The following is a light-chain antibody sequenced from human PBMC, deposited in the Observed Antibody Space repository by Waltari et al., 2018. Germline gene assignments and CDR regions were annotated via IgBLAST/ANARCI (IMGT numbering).Light chain of an antibody. CDR2: AAS. Sequence: DIQLTKSPSLLAASVGDRVTITCRASKGISSYLGWYQQKSGKAPKLLIYAASTLQSGVPSSFSGSGSGTEFTLTLSSLQPEDVATYYCQQLKSYPITFGQGTRLEI. CDR1: KGISSY. J-gene: IGKJ5*01. V-gene: IGKV1-9*01. CDR3: QQLKSYPIT.